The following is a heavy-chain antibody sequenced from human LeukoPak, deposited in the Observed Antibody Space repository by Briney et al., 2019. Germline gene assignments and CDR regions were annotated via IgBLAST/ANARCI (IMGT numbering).Heavy chain of an antibody. Sequence: PGGSLRLSCAASGFTFSSYSMNWVGQAPGKGLEWVAVMSYDGSNTYYADSVKGRFTISRDNSKNTLYLQMNSLRTEDTAAYYCAKIGRNDILTGLDYWGQGTLVTVSS. CDR3: AKIGRNDILTGLDY. CDR1: GFTFSSYS. D-gene: IGHD3-9*01. V-gene: IGHV3-30*18. CDR2: MSYDGSNT. J-gene: IGHJ4*02.